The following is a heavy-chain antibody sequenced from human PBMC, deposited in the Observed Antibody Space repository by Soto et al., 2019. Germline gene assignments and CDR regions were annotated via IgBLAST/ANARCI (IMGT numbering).Heavy chain of an antibody. CDR2: IDPSDSYT. V-gene: IGHV5-10-1*01. J-gene: IGHJ5*02. CDR3: ARVQDYSNYLPVQDWFDP. CDR1: GYSFTSYW. Sequence: PGESLKISCKGSGYSFTSYWISWVRQMPGKGLERMGRIDPSDSYTNYSPSFQGHVTISADKSLSTAYLQWSGLKASDTAMYYCARVQDYSNYLPVQDWFDPWGQGILVTVSS. D-gene: IGHD4-4*01.